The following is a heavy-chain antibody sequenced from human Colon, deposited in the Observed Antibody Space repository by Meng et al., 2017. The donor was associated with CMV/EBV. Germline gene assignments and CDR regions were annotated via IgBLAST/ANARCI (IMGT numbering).Heavy chain of an antibody. D-gene: IGHD2-21*02. J-gene: IGHJ4*02. Sequence: QVQLEQCGAEVKKPGSSVKVSCKASKGTFTSYPISWVRQGSGQGFEWVGGIITISGTTDYAQKFQGRVTITADESTSTAYMKLSNLRSEDTAIYYCARVICGGDCYLDYWGRGTLVTVSS. CDR3: ARVICGGDCYLDY. V-gene: IGHV1-69*12. CDR1: KGTFTSYP. CDR2: IITISGTT.